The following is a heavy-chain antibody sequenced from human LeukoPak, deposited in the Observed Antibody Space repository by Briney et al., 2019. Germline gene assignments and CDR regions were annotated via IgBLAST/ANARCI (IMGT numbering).Heavy chain of an antibody. V-gene: IGHV4-61*01. CDR3: ARVLYDSFDP. J-gene: IGHJ5*02. CDR2: LYYSGST. D-gene: IGHD2-8*01. CDR1: GASVSSGSYY. Sequence: SETLSLTCTVSGASVSSGSYYWSWIRQPPGKGLEWIGYLYYSGSTNYDPSLKNRVTISLDASNNQFSLRLTSVTAADTAVYYCARVLYDSFDPWGQGTLVTVSS.